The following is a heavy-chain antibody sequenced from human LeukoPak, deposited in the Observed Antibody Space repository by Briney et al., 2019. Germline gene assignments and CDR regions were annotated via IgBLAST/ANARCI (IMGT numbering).Heavy chain of an antibody. CDR2: IYYSGST. V-gene: IGHV4-59*01. D-gene: IGHD5-24*01. CDR3: ARGEMATIGLTGRFDY. J-gene: IGHJ4*02. CDR1: GGSISSYY. Sequence: SETLSLTCTVSGGSISSYYWSWIRQPPGKGLEWIGYIYYSGSTNYNPSLKSRVTISVDTSKNQFSLKLSSVTAADTAVYYCARGEMATIGLTGRFDYRGQGTLVTVSS.